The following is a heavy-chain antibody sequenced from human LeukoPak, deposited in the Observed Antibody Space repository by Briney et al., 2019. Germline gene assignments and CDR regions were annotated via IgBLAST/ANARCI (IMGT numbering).Heavy chain of an antibody. V-gene: IGHV4-59*01. CDR2: IYYSGST. CDR1: GGSISSYY. Sequence: SETLSLTCTVSGGSISSYYWSWIRQPPGKGLEWIGYIYYSGSTNYNPSLKSRVTISVDTSKNQFSLKLSSVTAADTAVYYCARVEGTYYNYMDVWGKGTTVTVSS. CDR3: ARVEGTYYNYMDV. D-gene: IGHD1-1*01. J-gene: IGHJ6*03.